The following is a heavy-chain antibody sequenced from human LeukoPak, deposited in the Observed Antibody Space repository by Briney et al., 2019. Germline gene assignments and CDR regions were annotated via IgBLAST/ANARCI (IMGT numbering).Heavy chain of an antibody. CDR2: IYYSGST. J-gene: IGHJ3*02. Sequence: PSETLSLTCTVSGGSISSGGYYWSWIRQHPGKGLEWIGYIYYSGSTYYNPSLKSRVTISVGTSKNQFSLKLSSVTAADTAVYYCARYDYGGGYDAFDIWGQGTMVTVSS. CDR3: ARYDYGGGYDAFDI. V-gene: IGHV4-31*03. CDR1: GGSISSGGYY. D-gene: IGHD4-23*01.